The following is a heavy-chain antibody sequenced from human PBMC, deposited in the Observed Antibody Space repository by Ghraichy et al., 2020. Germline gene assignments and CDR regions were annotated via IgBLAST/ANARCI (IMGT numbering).Heavy chain of an antibody. Sequence: GGSLRLSCAASGFTFSSYWMHWVRQAPGKGLVWVSRINSDGSSTSYADSVKGRFTISRDNAKNTLYLQMNSLRAEDTAVYYCARVHYDILTGLYYFDYWGQGTLVTVSS. J-gene: IGHJ4*02. D-gene: IGHD3-9*01. CDR2: INSDGSST. CDR1: GFTFSSYW. V-gene: IGHV3-74*01. CDR3: ARVHYDILTGLYYFDY.